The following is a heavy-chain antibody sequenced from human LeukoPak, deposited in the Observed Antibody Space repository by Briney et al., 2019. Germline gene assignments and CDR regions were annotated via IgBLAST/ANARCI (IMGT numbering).Heavy chain of an antibody. CDR3: AKDIVYCYDSSGYWKD. CDR2: ISWNSGSI. Sequence: GRSLRLSCAASGFTFDDYAMPWVRQAPGKGLEWVSGISWNSGSIGYADSVKGRFTISRDNAKNSLYLQMNSLRAEDTALYYCAKDIVYCYDSSGYWKDWGQGTLVTVSS. V-gene: IGHV3-9*01. CDR1: GFTFDDYA. D-gene: IGHD3-22*01. J-gene: IGHJ4*02.